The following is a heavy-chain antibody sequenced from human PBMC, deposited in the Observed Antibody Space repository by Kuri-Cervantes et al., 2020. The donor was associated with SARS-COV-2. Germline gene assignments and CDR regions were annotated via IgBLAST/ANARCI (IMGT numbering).Heavy chain of an antibody. V-gene: IGHV1-18*01. CDR3: ARSHTLYGGNSSPWDY. J-gene: IGHJ4*02. CDR2: ISAYNGNT. Sequence: ASVKVSCKASGGTFSSYGINWVRQAPGQGLEWMGWISAYNGNTNYAQILQGRVTMTTDTSTSTAYMELRSLRSFDTAVYYCARSHTLYGGNSSPWDYWGQGTPVTVSS. D-gene: IGHD4-23*01. CDR1: GGTFSSYG.